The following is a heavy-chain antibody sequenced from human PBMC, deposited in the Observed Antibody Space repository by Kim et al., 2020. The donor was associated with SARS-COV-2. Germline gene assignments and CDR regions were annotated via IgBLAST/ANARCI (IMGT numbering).Heavy chain of an antibody. Sequence: ASVKVSCKASGYSFIGYYMNWVRQAPGQGPEWMGVFNPSDDTTSYAQKFQGRVTMTSDTPTSTVYMELSSLTSEDTAIYYCARDWYLDVWGKGTTVTVSS. J-gene: IGHJ6*04. D-gene: IGHD1-20*01. CDR3: ARDWYLDV. CDR2: FNPSDDTT. CDR1: GYSFIGYY. V-gene: IGHV1-46*01.